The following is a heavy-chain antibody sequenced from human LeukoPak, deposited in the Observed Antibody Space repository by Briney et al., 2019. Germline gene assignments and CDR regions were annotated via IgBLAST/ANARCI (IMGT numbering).Heavy chain of an antibody. CDR2: IYSRGST. J-gene: IGHJ5*02. CDR3: ARDYYGP. D-gene: IGHD3-22*01. CDR1: GFTVSNNY. V-gene: IGHV3-66*03. Sequence: GGSLRLSCAASGFTVSNNYMRWVRQAPGKGLEWVSSIYSRGSTSYVDSVKGRFTISRDNSKNTLFLQMNSLRVEDTAVYYCARDYYGPWGLGTLVTVSS.